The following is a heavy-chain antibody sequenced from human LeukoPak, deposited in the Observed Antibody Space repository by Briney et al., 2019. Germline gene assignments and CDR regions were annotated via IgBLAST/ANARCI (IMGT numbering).Heavy chain of an antibody. CDR1: GFIFSNYA. V-gene: IGHV3-23*01. Sequence: PGGTLRLSCTASGFIFSNYAMSWVRQAPGKGLEWVATISSTGGSTYYADSVKGRFTISRDNAKNSLYLQMNSLRAGDTAVYYCARDSFRGSYSDYWGQGTLVTVSS. CDR3: ARDSFRGSYSDY. D-gene: IGHD1-26*01. J-gene: IGHJ4*02. CDR2: ISSTGGST.